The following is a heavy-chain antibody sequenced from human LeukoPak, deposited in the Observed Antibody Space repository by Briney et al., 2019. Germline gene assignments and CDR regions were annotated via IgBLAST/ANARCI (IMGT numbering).Heavy chain of an antibody. D-gene: IGHD3-10*01. V-gene: IGHV4-39*01. Sequence: SETLSLTCTVSGGSISSSSYYWGWIRQPPGKGLEWIGSIYYSGSTYYNPSLKSRVTISVDTSKNQFSLKLSSVTAADTAVYYCARQFIIGLFFDYWGQGTLVTVSS. CDR2: IYYSGST. J-gene: IGHJ4*02. CDR1: GGSISSSSYY. CDR3: ARQFIIGLFFDY.